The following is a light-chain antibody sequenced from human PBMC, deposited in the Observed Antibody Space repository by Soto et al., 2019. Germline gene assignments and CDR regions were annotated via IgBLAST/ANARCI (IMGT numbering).Light chain of an antibody. Sequence: DVVLTQSPVSLPVTLGQPASISCRSSQSLLYSDGKTYLNWFHQRPGQSPRRLIYQVSIRDSGVPVRVIRSGSGSDFTLHISSVEAEELGVYYGTQPIRAPFTFGPGTKVDI. CDR2: QVS. CDR1: QSLLYSDGKTY. J-gene: IGKJ3*01. CDR3: TQPIRAPFT. V-gene: IGKV2-30*01.